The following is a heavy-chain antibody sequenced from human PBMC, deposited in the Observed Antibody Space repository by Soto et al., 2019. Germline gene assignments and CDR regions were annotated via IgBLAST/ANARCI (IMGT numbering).Heavy chain of an antibody. CDR2: ISSDGGFT. CDR1: GFTFSNYG. CDR3: ETIDEYSPRSKVWADGFDF. D-gene: IGHD5-12*01. V-gene: IGHV3-23*01. Sequence: EVQLLESGGGLVQPGGSLRLSCAASGFTFSNYGMTWVRQAPGKGLEWVSGISSDGGFTDYTDSVKGRFTISRDIAKNALDLPMNSLRVEDKGVYSCETIDEYSPRSKVWADGFDFWGQGTLVTVSS. J-gene: IGHJ4*02.